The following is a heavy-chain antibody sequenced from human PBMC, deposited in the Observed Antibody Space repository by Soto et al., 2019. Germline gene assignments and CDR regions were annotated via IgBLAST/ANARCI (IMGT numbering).Heavy chain of an antibody. V-gene: IGHV3-30*14. Sequence: GGSLRLSCAASGFSFSSYTMHWVRQTPGKGLERVAVISHDGGDKYYADSVKGRFTISRDNSRNTLYLHMSSLRAEDTAVYYCALRRYCPSTTCFDVWGQGTLVTVSS. CDR1: GFSFSSYT. D-gene: IGHD2-2*01. J-gene: IGHJ4*01. CDR3: ALRRYCPSTTCFDV. CDR2: ISHDGGDK.